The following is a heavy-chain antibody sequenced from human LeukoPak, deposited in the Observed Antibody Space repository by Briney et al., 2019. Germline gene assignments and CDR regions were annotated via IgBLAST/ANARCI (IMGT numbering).Heavy chain of an antibody. CDR2: INPNSGGT. CDR1: GYTFTGYY. D-gene: IGHD5-24*01. J-gene: IGHJ4*02. CDR3: AIGGGDGYSILDY. Sequence: GASVKVSCKASGYTFTGYYMHWVRQAPGQGLEWMGRINPNSGGTNYAQKFQGRVTMTRDTSISTAYMELSRLRSDDTAVYYCAIGGGDGYSILDYWGQGTLVTVSS. V-gene: IGHV1-2*06.